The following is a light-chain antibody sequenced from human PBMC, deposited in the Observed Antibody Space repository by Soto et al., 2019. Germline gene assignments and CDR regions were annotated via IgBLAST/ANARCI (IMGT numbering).Light chain of an antibody. CDR1: NTDVGGYNY. CDR2: EVR. V-gene: IGLV2-14*01. J-gene: IGLJ6*01. Sequence: QSALTQPASVSGSPGQSITVSCTGTNTDVGGYNYVSWYQHRPGKAPRLMIYEVRNRLSGVSNRFSGSKSGNTASLTISGLQSEDEADYYCTSYTPTGALVFGSGTKVTDL. CDR3: TSYTPTGALV.